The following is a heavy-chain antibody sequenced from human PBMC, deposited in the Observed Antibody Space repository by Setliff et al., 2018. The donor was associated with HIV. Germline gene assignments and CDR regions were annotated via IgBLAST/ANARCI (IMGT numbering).Heavy chain of an antibody. CDR2: IYYSGST. CDR3: ARDIAAADV. CDR1: GGSISSYY. J-gene: IGHJ6*04. V-gene: IGHV4-59*01. Sequence: SETLSLTCTVSGGSISSYYWSWIRQPPGKGLEWIGYIYYSGSTNYNPSLKSRVTISVDTSKNQFSLKLSTVTAADTAVYYCARDIAAADVWGKGTTVTVSS. D-gene: IGHD6-13*01.